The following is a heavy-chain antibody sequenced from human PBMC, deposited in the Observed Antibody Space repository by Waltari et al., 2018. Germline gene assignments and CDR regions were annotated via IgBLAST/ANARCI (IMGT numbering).Heavy chain of an antibody. V-gene: IGHV3-66*02. Sequence: EVQLVESGGGLVHPGGSLRLPCSASGFPGGSYPMSWVRQAPGKGLEWVSLIYDAGSTYYPDSVRGRFTISRDNSKNTVHLQMNSLRVEDTAIYYCARARDEETAMVYFDRWGQGTLVSVSS. J-gene: IGHJ4*02. CDR2: IYDAGST. CDR1: GFPGGSYP. CDR3: ARARDEETAMVYFDR. D-gene: IGHD5-18*01.